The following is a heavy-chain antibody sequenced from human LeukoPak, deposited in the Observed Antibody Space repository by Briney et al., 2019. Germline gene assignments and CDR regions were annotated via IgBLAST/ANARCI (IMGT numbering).Heavy chain of an antibody. J-gene: IGHJ4*02. Sequence: GGSLRLSCAASGFTFSSYAMNWVRQAPGKGLEYVSAIRSNGGSTYYANSVKGRFTISRDNSKNTLYLQMGSLRAEDMAVYYCARGYDFWSGYWSHSDYWGQGTLVTVSS. D-gene: IGHD3-3*01. CDR1: GFTFSSYA. CDR2: IRSNGGST. CDR3: ARGYDFWSGYWSHSDY. V-gene: IGHV3-64*01.